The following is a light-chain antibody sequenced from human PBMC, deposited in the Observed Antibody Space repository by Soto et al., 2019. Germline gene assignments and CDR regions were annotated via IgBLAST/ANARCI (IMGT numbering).Light chain of an antibody. CDR3: QQSYSTSVT. CDR2: AAS. J-gene: IGKJ2*01. Sequence: DIQMTQSPSSLSASVGDRVTITCRASQSISSYLNWYQQKPGKAPKLLIYAASSLQSGVPSRFSGSGSGTDFTLTISSLQPEDFATYYCQQSYSTSVTFGQGTKLETK. CDR1: QSISSY. V-gene: IGKV1-39*01.